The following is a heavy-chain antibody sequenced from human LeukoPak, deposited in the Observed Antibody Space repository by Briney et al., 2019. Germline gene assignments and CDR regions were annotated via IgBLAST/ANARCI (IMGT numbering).Heavy chain of an antibody. CDR3: AREGGPYRPLDY. Sequence: TSETLSLTCGVSGGSISNTNWWTRVRQPQGKGLEWIGEVNLQGSTNYNPSLKSRVAISVDKSENHISLKLTSVTAADTAVYYCAREGGPYRPLDYSGQGTLVTVAS. CDR1: GGSISNTNW. CDR2: VNLQGST. J-gene: IGHJ4*02. V-gene: IGHV4-4*02.